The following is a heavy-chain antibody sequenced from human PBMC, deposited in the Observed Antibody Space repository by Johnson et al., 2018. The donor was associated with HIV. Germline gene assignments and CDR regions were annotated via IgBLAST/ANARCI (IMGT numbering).Heavy chain of an antibody. Sequence: QLLLVESGGGVVQPGGSLRLSCVASGFIFSTYGMHWVRQAPGKGLEWLAFIRYDGSNEYYVDSVKGRFTISRDNSKNTLYLQMNSLRAEDTAVFYCAKDRGDSSGYTYDALDIWGQGTMVTVSS. CDR2: IRYDGSNE. V-gene: IGHV3-30*02. CDR1: GFIFSTYG. CDR3: AKDRGDSSGYTYDALDI. D-gene: IGHD3-22*01. J-gene: IGHJ3*02.